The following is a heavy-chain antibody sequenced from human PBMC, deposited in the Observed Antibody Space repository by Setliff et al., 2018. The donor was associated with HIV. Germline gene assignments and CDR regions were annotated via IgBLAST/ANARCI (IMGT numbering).Heavy chain of an antibody. CDR1: GGSVSDYF. V-gene: IGHV4-59*02. J-gene: IGHJ4*02. Sequence: LSLTCTVSGGSVSDYFWSWIRQPPGKGLEWIGNMYYSGSTNYNPSLKSRVTISVDRSQNHFSLKLSSVTAADTAVYYCAREVDYYDSSRYLLLYYFDSWGQGTLVTVSS. CDR2: MYYSGST. D-gene: IGHD3-22*01. CDR3: AREVDYYDSSRYLLLYYFDS.